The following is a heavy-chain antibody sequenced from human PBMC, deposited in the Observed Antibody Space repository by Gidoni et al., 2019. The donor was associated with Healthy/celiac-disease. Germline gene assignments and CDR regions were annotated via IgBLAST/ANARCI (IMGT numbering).Heavy chain of an antibody. D-gene: IGHD1-26*01. CDR3: ARDLRERRYAFDI. Sequence: QVQLQESGPGLVKPSQTLSLTCTVSGGSISSGSYYWSWIRQPAGKGLEWIGRIYTSGSTNYNPSLKSRVTISVDTSKNQFSLKLSSVTAADTAVYYCARDLRERRYAFDIWGQGTMVTVSS. CDR1: GGSISSGSYY. V-gene: IGHV4-61*02. J-gene: IGHJ3*02. CDR2: IYTSGST.